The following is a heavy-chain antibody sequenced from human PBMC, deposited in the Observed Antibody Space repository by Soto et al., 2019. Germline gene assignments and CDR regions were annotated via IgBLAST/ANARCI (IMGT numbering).Heavy chain of an antibody. CDR2: ISGSGANT. V-gene: IGHV3-23*01. CDR3: AKDGLESYYDSSGYFQH. Sequence: GGSLRLSCAASGFSFSSYAVNWVRQAPGKGLEWVSAISGSGANTYYADSVKGRCTISRDNSKNTLYLQMNSLRAEDTAVYYCAKDGLESYYDSSGYFQHWGQGTLVTVSS. D-gene: IGHD3-22*01. CDR1: GFSFSSYA. J-gene: IGHJ1*01.